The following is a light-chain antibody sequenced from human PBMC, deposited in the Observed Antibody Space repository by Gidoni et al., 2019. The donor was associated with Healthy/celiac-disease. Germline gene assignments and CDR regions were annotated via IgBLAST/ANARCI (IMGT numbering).Light chain of an antibody. Sequence: EIVMTQSPATLSVSPGERATRSCRASQSVSSNLAWYPPKPGQAPRILSYGASTRATGIPARFSGSGSGTEFTLTISSLQSEDFAVYYCQQYNNWPGTFXXXTKLEIK. CDR2: GAS. CDR3: QQYNNWPGT. V-gene: IGKV3-15*01. J-gene: IGKJ2*01. CDR1: QSVSSN.